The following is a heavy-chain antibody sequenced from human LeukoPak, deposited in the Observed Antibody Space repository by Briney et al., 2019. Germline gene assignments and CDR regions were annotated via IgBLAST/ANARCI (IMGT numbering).Heavy chain of an antibody. CDR1: GFTFSSYE. CDR3: ARGGRSSSWYGALDY. J-gene: IGHJ4*02. V-gene: IGHV3-48*03. Sequence: GGSLRLSCAASGFTFSSYEMNWVRQAPGKGLECVSYISSSGSTIYYADSVEGRFTISRDNAKKSLYLQLNSLRAEDTAVYYCARGGRSSSWYGALDYWGQGTLVTVSS. D-gene: IGHD6-13*01. CDR2: ISSSGSTI.